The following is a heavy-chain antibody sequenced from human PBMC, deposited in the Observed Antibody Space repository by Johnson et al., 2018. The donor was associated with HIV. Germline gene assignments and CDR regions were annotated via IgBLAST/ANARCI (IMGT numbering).Heavy chain of an antibody. CDR2: IYSGGST. Sequence: EVQLVESGGGVVQPGRSLRLSCAASGFTFTTYAMHWVRQAPGKGLEWVSVIYSGGSTYYADSVKGRFTISRDNSKNTLYLQMNSLKTEDTAVYYCTRSQDIKDIVVVVAAPLAFDIWGQGTMVTVSS. CDR1: GFTFTTYA. V-gene: IGHV3-66*01. D-gene: IGHD2-15*01. J-gene: IGHJ3*02. CDR3: TRSQDIKDIVVVVAAPLAFDI.